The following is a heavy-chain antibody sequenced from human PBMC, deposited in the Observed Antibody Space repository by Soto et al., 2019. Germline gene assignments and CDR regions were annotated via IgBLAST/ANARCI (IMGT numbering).Heavy chain of an antibody. V-gene: IGHV1-69*06. J-gene: IGHJ4*02. D-gene: IGHD5-18*01. CDR3: AESRGYSHGSNY. Sequence: SVKVSCKASGGTFSSYAISWVRQAPGQGLEWMGGIIPIFGTANYAQKFQGRVTITADKSTSTAYMELSSLRSEDTAVYYCAESRGYSHGSNYWGQGTLVTVSS. CDR1: GGTFSSYA. CDR2: IIPIFGTA.